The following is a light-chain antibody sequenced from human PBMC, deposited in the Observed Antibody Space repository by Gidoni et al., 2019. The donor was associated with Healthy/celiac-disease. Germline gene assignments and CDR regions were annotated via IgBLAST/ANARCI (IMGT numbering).Light chain of an antibody. CDR3: SSYTSSSTLV. Sequence: QSALTQPASVSGSPGQSITISCTGTSSDVGGYNYVPWYQQHTVKAPKLMIYEVSNRPSGVSNRFSGSKSGNTASLTISGLQAEDEADYYCSSYTSSSTLVFGGGTKLTVL. J-gene: IGLJ2*01. V-gene: IGLV2-14*01. CDR1: SSDVGGYNY. CDR2: EVS.